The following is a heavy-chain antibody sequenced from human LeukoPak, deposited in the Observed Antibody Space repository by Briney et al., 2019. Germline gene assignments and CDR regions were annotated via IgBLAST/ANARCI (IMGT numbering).Heavy chain of an antibody. CDR2: IWYDGSNK. J-gene: IGHJ6*02. V-gene: IGHV3-33*01. CDR1: GFTFSSYG. CDR3: ARDLPLPNYGSGSCGMDV. D-gene: IGHD3-10*01. Sequence: GRSLRLSCAASGFTFSSYGMHWVRQAPGKGLEWVAVIWYDGSNKYYADSVKGRFTISRDNSKNTLYLQMNSLRAEDTAVYYCARDLPLPNYGSGSCGMDVWGQGTTVTVSS.